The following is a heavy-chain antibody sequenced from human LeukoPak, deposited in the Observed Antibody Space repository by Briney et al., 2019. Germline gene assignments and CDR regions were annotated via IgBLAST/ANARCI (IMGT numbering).Heavy chain of an antibody. CDR1: GFTLCSYI. V-gene: IGHV3-21*01. CDR3: ARDRYCGDHTPVDY. D-gene: IGHD4-17*01. J-gene: IGHJ4*02. Sequence: GGSLRLSCAASGFTLCSYIMNWVRQAPGKGLEWVSSISSSSSYIYYADSVKGRFTISRDNAKNSLYLQMNSLRAEDTAVYYCARDRYCGDHTPVDYWGQGTLVTVSS. CDR2: ISSSSSYI.